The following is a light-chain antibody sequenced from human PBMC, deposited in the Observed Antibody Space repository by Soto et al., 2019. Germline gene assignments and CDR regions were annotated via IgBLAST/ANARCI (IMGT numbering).Light chain of an antibody. J-gene: IGKJ4*01. CDR1: QSVLYSSNNKNY. V-gene: IGKV4-1*01. Sequence: DIVMTQSPDSLAVSLGERATINCKSSQSVLYSSNNKNYLGWYQQKSGQPPKLLIYWASTRESGVPDRFSGSGSGTDFTLTISSLQAEDVAVYYCQQYYSFPVTFGGGTKVEIK. CDR3: QQYYSFPVT. CDR2: WAS.